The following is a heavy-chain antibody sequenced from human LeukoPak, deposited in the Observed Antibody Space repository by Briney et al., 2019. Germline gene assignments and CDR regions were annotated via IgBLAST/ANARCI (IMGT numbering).Heavy chain of an antibody. D-gene: IGHD5-18*01. V-gene: IGHV1-18*01. CDR3: ARGGYSTGYDH. CDR1: GYTFSTHD. Sequence: GASVKVSCKASGYTFSTHDITWVRQAPGQGLEWMGWISGYNGNTNYAQKFQGRVTVTTDTSTTTAYMELRSLRVDDTAVYYCARGGYSTGYDHWGRGTLATVSA. J-gene: IGHJ5*02. CDR2: ISGYNGNT.